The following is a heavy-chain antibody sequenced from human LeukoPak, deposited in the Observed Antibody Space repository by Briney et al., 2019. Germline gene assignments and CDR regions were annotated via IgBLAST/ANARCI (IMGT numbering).Heavy chain of an antibody. CDR1: GGPISSFY. CDR2: IFYRGST. CDR3: ARGRSAMVYVRHYYYYGMDV. J-gene: IGHJ6*02. D-gene: IGHD2-8*01. V-gene: IGHV4-59*08. Sequence: QPSETLSLPRTGSGGPISSFYWRWNRAPPGEGLEWIGDIFYRGSTNYNPSLKSRVTMSIDTSKNHFSLKLSSVTAADTAVYYCARGRSAMVYVRHYYYYGMDVWGQGTTVTVSS.